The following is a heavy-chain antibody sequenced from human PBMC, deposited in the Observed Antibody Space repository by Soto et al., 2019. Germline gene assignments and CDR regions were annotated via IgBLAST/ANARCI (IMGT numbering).Heavy chain of an antibody. J-gene: IGHJ5*02. CDR2: ISYDGSNK. CDR3: AKDRTYSGYDSSWFDP. D-gene: IGHD5-12*01. CDR1: GFTFSSYT. V-gene: IGHV3-30*18. Sequence: PVGSLRLSCAASGFTFSSYTMHWVRQAPGKGLEWVAVISYDGSNKFYPDSVKGRFTISRDNSKNTLYLQMNSLRAEDTAVYYCAKDRTYSGYDSSWFDPWGQGTLVTVSS.